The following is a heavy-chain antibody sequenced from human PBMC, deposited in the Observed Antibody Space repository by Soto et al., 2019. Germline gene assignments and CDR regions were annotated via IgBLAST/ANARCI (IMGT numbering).Heavy chain of an antibody. D-gene: IGHD2-15*01. CDR3: AAWQGVVAATAGAFDI. CDR2: IVVGSGNT. CDR1: GFTFTSSA. J-gene: IGHJ3*02. V-gene: IGHV1-58*02. Sequence: SVKVSCKASGFTFTSSAMQWVRQARGQRLEWIGWIVVGSGNTNYAQKFQERVTITRDMSTSTAYMELSSLRSEDTAVYYRAAWQGVVAATAGAFDIWGQGTMVTVAS.